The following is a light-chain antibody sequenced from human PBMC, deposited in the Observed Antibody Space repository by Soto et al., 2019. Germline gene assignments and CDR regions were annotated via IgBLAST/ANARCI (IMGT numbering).Light chain of an antibody. V-gene: IGKV3-20*01. CDR2: GAS. CDR3: QQYSSSLTWT. CDR1: QSVSSSY. Sequence: EIVLTQSPGTLSLSPGERATLSCRASQSVSSSYLAWYQQKPGQAPRLLIYGASSRATGIPDRFSGSGSGTDFTLTISRLEPEAFAVYYCQQYSSSLTWTFGQGTKVEIK. J-gene: IGKJ1*01.